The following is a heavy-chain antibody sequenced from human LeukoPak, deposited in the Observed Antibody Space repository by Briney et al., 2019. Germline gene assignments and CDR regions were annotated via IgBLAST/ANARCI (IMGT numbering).Heavy chain of an antibody. D-gene: IGHD6-19*01. Sequence: PGRSLRLSCAASGFTFSSYAMHWVRQAPGKGLEWVSGISGSAVSTFYADSVKGRFTISRDNSKTTLYLHMDSLRVEDTAVYYCAKDQTVAVAGPFDNWGQGTLVTVSS. CDR1: GFTFSSYA. J-gene: IGHJ4*02. V-gene: IGHV3-23*01. CDR3: AKDQTVAVAGPFDN. CDR2: ISGSAVST.